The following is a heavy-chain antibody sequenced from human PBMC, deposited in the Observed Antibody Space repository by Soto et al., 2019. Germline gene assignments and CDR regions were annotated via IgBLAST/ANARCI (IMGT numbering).Heavy chain of an antibody. CDR1: GYTISSYA. CDR2: INTGNGNT. J-gene: IGHJ6*02. CDR3: AREVTSADMDG. Sequence: GYAVQVSCKASGYTISSYAMHWVRQAPGQRLEWMGWINTGNGNTKYSEKFQGRVTITRDTSASTAYVELSSLRSEDTAVYHCAREVTSADMDGWGQGTTVTV. V-gene: IGHV1-3*04. D-gene: IGHD2-2*01.